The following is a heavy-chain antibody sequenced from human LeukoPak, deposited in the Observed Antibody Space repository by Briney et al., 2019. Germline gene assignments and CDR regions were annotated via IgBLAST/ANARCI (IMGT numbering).Heavy chain of an antibody. V-gene: IGHV3-30*02. Sequence: PGGSLRLSCAASGFTFSSYGMHWVRQAPGKGLEWVAFIRYDGSNKYYADSVKGRFTISRDNSKNTLYLQMNSLRAEDTAVYYCAKDASRYYYYYYMDVWGKGTTVTVSS. CDR2: IRYDGSNK. CDR3: AKDASRYYYYYYMDV. J-gene: IGHJ6*03. CDR1: GFTFSSYG.